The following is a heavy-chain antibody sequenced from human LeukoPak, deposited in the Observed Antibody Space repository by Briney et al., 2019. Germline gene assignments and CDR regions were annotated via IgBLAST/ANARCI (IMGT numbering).Heavy chain of an antibody. J-gene: IGHJ4*02. CDR2: ISGSGGST. D-gene: IGHD1-26*01. V-gene: IGHV3-23*01. Sequence: GGSLRLSCAASGFTFSSYAMSWVRQAPGKRLEWVSAISGSGGSTYYADSVKGRFTISRDNSKNTLYLQMNSLRAEDTAVYYCAKFMRRVGATRGTADHWGQGTLVTVSS. CDR3: AKFMRRVGATRGTADH. CDR1: GFTFSSYA.